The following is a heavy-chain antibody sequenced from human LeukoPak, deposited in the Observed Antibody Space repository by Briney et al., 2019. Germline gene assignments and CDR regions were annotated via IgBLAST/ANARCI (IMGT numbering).Heavy chain of an antibody. V-gene: IGHV4-59*01. J-gene: IGHJ4*02. CDR2: IYYSGST. CDR1: GGSISTYY. D-gene: IGHD3-22*01. Sequence: SETLSLTCTVSGGSISTYYWSWIRQPPGKGLGWIGYIYYSGSTNYNPSLKSRVTISLDTPKNQFSLKLNSVTAADTAMYYCARSFSPNYYDLLDYWGQGTLVTVSS. CDR3: ARSFSPNYYDLLDY.